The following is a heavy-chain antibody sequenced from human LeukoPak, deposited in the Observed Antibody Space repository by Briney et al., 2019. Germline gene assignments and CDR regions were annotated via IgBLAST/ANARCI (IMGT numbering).Heavy chain of an antibody. D-gene: IGHD5-18*01. Sequence: GESLKISCKGSGYSFTNCWIAWVRQAPGQGLEWMGWINPNSGGTNYAQTFQGRVTMTRDTSISTAYMELSRLRSDDTAVYYCARVKKDTAMVSRVDGAFDIWGQGTMVAVSS. CDR1: GYSFTNCW. CDR2: INPNSGGT. V-gene: IGHV1-2*02. J-gene: IGHJ3*02. CDR3: ARVKKDTAMVSRVDGAFDI.